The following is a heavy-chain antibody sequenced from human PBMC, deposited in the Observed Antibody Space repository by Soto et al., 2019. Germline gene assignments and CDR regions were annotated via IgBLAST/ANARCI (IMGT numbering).Heavy chain of an antibody. CDR1: GGSINDFAYY. CDR2: VYHNENT. D-gene: IGHD3-16*01. V-gene: IGHV4-39*01. J-gene: IGHJ5*02. Sequence: QLHLQESGPGLVRPSETLSLTCTVSGGSINDFAYYWGWIRQPPGKGLEWIGTVYHNENTYYNPSPKSRVTISVDTAKNQFSLNLRSVTAADTAIYFCARRERYYGSPGWFDPWGQGALVTVSS. CDR3: ARRERYYGSPGWFDP.